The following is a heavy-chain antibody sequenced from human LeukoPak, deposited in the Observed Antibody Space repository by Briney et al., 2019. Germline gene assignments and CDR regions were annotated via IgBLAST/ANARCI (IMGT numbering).Heavy chain of an antibody. J-gene: IGHJ6*02. CDR1: GGSISSNIYY. CDR3: ARVGGTNYYYYGMDV. D-gene: IGHD1-26*01. Sequence: SETLSLTCTVSGGSISSNIYYWGWIRQPPEKGLEWIGTIYYDGSTYYNPSLKSRVTISVDTSKNQFSLKLSSVTAADTAVYYCARVGGTNYYYYGMDVWGQGTTVTVSS. CDR2: IYYDGST. V-gene: IGHV4-39*07.